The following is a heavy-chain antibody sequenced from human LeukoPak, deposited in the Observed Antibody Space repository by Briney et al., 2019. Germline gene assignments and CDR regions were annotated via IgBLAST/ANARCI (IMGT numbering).Heavy chain of an antibody. CDR1: GFTFDDYA. J-gene: IGHJ4*02. CDR2: ISWNSGSI. Sequence: GGSLRLSCAASGFTFDDYAMHWVRQAPGKGLEWVSGISWNSGSIGYADSVKGRFTISRGNAKNSLYLQMNSLRAEDTAVYYCARDVYSSSSLWGQGTLVTVSS. V-gene: IGHV3-9*01. D-gene: IGHD6-6*01. CDR3: ARDVYSSSSL.